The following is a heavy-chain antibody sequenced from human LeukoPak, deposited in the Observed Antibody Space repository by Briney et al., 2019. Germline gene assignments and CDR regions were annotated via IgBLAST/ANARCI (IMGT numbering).Heavy chain of an antibody. CDR1: GFSFSNYW. CDR2: ISYDGSNK. CDR3: ARDFVPDGVTTHYYGMDV. Sequence: PGGSLRLSCAASGFSFSNYWMTWLRQAPGKGLEWVAVISYDGSNKYYADSVKGRFTISRDNSKNTLYLQMNSLRAEDTAVYYCARDFVPDGVTTHYYGMDVWGQGTTVTVSS. D-gene: IGHD4-17*01. J-gene: IGHJ6*02. V-gene: IGHV3-30-3*01.